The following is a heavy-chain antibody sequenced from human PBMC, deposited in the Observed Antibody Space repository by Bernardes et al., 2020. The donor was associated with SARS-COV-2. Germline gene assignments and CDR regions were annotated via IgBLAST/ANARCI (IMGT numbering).Heavy chain of an antibody. V-gene: IGHV3-53*01. Sequence: VWSLIISCAASGFTVSSTYMSWVRQAPGPGLEWVSVIYSGGSTYYADSVKGRFTISRDNSKNTLYLQMNSLRAEDTAVYYCARVKYSSSSIVSLHWGYGMDVWGQGTTVTVSS. CDR3: ARVKYSSSSIVSLHWGYGMDV. D-gene: IGHD6-6*01. CDR2: IYSGGST. J-gene: IGHJ6*02. CDR1: GFTVSSTY.